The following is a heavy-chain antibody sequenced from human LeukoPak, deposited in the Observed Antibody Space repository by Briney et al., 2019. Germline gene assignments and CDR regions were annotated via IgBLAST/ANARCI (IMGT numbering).Heavy chain of an antibody. D-gene: IGHD4-17*01. Sequence: ASVKVSCKASGYTFASFGISWVRQAPGQGLEWMGWISAYNGNTNYAQNFQDRVTMTTDTSTSTAYMELRSLRSDDTAVYYCARDAVTTYYYYYGMDVWGQGTTVTVSS. CDR2: ISAYNGNT. CDR3: ARDAVTTYYYYYGMDV. J-gene: IGHJ6*02. CDR1: GYTFASFG. V-gene: IGHV1-18*01.